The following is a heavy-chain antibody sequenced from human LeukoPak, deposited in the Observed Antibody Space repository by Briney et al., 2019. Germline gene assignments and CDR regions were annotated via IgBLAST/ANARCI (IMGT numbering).Heavy chain of an antibody. D-gene: IGHD3-9*01. J-gene: IGHJ4*02. CDR2: IYYSGST. V-gene: IGHV4-31*03. CDR1: GGPISSGGYC. Sequence: PSETLSLTCTVSGGPISSGGYCWSWIRQHPGKGLEWIGYIYYSGSTYYNPSLKSRVTISVDTSKNQFSLKLSSVTAADTAVYYCARGPLRIGPRRYYDILTGYSTYYFDYWGQGTLVTVSS. CDR3: ARGPLRIGPRRYYDILTGYSTYYFDY.